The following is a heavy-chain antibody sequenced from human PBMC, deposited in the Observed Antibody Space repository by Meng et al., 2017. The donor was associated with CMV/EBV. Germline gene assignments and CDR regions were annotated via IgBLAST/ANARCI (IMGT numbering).Heavy chain of an antibody. D-gene: IGHD1-26*01. CDR3: ARAYVSQWVYYYYGMDV. J-gene: IGHJ6*02. CDR2: ISYDGSNK. Sequence: GGSLRLSCAASGFTFSSYAMHWVRQAPGKGLEWVAVISYDGSNKYYADSVKGRFTISRDNSKNTLYLQMNSLRSDDTAVYYCARAYVSQWVYYYYGMDVWGQGTTVTVSS. CDR1: GFTFSSYA. V-gene: IGHV3-30-3*01.